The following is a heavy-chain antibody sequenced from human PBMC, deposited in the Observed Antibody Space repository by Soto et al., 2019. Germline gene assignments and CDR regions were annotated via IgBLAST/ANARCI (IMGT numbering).Heavy chain of an antibody. CDR1: GGSISSGGYY. D-gene: IGHD6-6*01. V-gene: IGHV4-31*03. Sequence: SETLSLTCTVSGGSISSGGYYWSWIRQHPGKGLEWIGYIYYSGSTYYNPSLKSRVTISVDTSKNQFSLKLSSVTAADTAVYYCARGSSSNGYGMDVWGQGTTVTVSS. CDR3: ARGSSSNGYGMDV. CDR2: IYYSGST. J-gene: IGHJ6*02.